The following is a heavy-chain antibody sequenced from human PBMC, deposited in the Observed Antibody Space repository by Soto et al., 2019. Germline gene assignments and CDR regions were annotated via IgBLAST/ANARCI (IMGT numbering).Heavy chain of an antibody. D-gene: IGHD3-10*01. CDR3: ARGKRGFGGTCYYYYGMDV. V-gene: IGHV4-34*01. J-gene: IGHJ6*02. CDR2: INHSGST. Sequence: SETLSLTCAVYGGSFSGYYWSWIRQPPGKGLEWIGEINHSGSTNYNPSLKSRVTISVDTSKNQFSLKLSSVTAADTAVYYCARGKRGFGGTCYYYYGMDVWGQGTTVTVSS. CDR1: GGSFSGYY.